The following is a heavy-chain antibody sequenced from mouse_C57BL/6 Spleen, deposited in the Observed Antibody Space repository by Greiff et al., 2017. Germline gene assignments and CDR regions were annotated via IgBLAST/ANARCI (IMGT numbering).Heavy chain of an antibody. CDR3: ARDYGNYAWFAY. J-gene: IGHJ3*01. Sequence: EVQGVESGGGLVKPGGSLKLSCAASGFTFSSYAMSWVRQTPEKRLEWVATISDGGSYTYYPDNVKGRFTISRDNAKNNLYLQMSHLKSEDTAMYYCARDYGNYAWFAYWGKGTLVTVSA. V-gene: IGHV5-4*01. CDR1: GFTFSSYA. D-gene: IGHD2-1*01. CDR2: ISDGGSYT.